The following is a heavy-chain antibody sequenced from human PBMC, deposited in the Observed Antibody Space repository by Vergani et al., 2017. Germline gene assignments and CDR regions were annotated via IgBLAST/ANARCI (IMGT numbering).Heavy chain of an antibody. J-gene: IGHJ4*02. CDR2: IIPIIRLA. Sequence: QVHLEQSGPEVKKPGSSVKVSCKVSGDIFNNYTVTWVRQAPGQGLEWMGRIIPIIRLATSAQKFQDRVKITGDTSTTTVYMEMNNLRSEDTAVYYCARVSPGDNSGWEPVDYWGQGTLVTVSS. CDR1: GDIFNNYT. CDR3: ARVSPGDNSGWEPVDY. D-gene: IGHD6-19*01. V-gene: IGHV1-69*02.